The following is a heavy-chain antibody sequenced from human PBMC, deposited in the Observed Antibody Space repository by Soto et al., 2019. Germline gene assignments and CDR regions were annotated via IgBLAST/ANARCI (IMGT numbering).Heavy chain of an antibody. CDR1: GGTFYTYA. V-gene: IGHV1-69*01. J-gene: IGHJ4*02. Sequence: QVHLVQSGAEVKRPGSSVRVSCRASGGTFYTYAFTWVRQAPGQGLEWMGGITPMIGTTKYAQKFPGRVTFSADAPASTTAMQLTNLRSDATSVYYCARVVSVMTSVFGFWGQGTLITVSS. CDR3: ARVVSVMTSVFGF. CDR2: ITPMIGTT. D-gene: IGHD4-17*01.